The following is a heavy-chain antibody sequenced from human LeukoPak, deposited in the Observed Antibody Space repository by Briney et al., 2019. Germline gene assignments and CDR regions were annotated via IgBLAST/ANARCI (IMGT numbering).Heavy chain of an antibody. CDR3: ARDPHCTNGVCLDY. CDR2: INHSGST. Sequence: PSETLSLTCAVYGGSFRGYYWSWIRQPPGKGLEWIGEINHSGSTNYNPSLKSRVTISVDTSKNQFSLKLSSVTAADTAVYYCARDPHCTNGVCLDYWGQGTLVTVSS. CDR1: GGSFRGYY. J-gene: IGHJ4*02. V-gene: IGHV4-34*01. D-gene: IGHD2-8*01.